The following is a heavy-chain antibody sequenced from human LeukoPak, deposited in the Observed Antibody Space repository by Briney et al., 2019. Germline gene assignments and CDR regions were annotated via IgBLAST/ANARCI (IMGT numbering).Heavy chain of an antibody. Sequence: SETLSLTCTVPGGSISSGSYFSNWTRQPAGKGLEWIGRIYTSGSTDYNPSLKSRVTISLDTSKNQVSLKLSSVTAADTAVYYCARGGYYDSSGSRDAFDIWGQGTMVTVSS. V-gene: IGHV4-61*02. CDR1: GGSISSGSYF. CDR2: IYTSGST. J-gene: IGHJ3*02. D-gene: IGHD3-22*01. CDR3: ARGGYYDSSGSRDAFDI.